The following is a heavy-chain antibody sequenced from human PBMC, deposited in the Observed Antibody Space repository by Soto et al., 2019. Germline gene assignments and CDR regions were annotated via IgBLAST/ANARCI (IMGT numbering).Heavy chain of an antibody. D-gene: IGHD3-10*01. J-gene: IGHJ4*02. Sequence: ASVKVSCKASGYTFTGYYMHWVRQAPGQGLEWMGWINPNSGGTNYAQKFQGRVTMTRDTSISTAYMELSRLRSDDTAVYYCARFLNYYGSGSYSVYYFDYRGQGTLVPVSS. CDR2: INPNSGGT. CDR1: GYTFTGYY. V-gene: IGHV1-2*02. CDR3: ARFLNYYGSGSYSVYYFDY.